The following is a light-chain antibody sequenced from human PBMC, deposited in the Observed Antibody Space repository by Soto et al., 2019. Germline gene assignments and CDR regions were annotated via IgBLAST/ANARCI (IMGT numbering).Light chain of an antibody. CDR2: DAS. V-gene: IGKV3-11*01. Sequence: VLTQSQATLSLSPEKRATLSCRASESVDFHLAWYQQKPGQAPRLLIYDASVRATGTPARFSGSGSGTDFTLTISSLEPEDFALYYCQQRSTWPTFGQGTRLEIK. J-gene: IGKJ5*01. CDR3: QQRSTWPT. CDR1: ESVDFH.